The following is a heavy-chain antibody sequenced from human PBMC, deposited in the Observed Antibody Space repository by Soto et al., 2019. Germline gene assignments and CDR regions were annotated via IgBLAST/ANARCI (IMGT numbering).Heavy chain of an antibody. D-gene: IGHD3-3*01. Sequence: PSETLSLTCTVSGGSISSYYWSWIRQPPGKGLEWIGEINHSGSTNYNPSLKSRVTISVDTSKNQFSLKLSSVTAADTAVYYCARGIYDFWSGYLQDYWGQGTLVTVSS. CDR1: GGSISSYY. CDR2: INHSGST. V-gene: IGHV4-34*01. J-gene: IGHJ4*02. CDR3: ARGIYDFWSGYLQDY.